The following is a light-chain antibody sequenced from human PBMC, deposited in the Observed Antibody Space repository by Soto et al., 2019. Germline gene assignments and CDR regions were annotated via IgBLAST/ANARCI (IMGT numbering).Light chain of an antibody. V-gene: IGLV1-40*01. Sequence: QSVLTQPPSVSGAPGQRVTISCTGSFSNIGAGYDVHWYQQLPGTAPKLLIYFNSNRPSGVPDRFSGSKSGTSASLAITGLQAEDETDYYCQSYDSSLSVWVFGGGTKLTVL. J-gene: IGLJ3*02. CDR2: FNS. CDR3: QSYDSSLSVWV. CDR1: FSNIGAGYD.